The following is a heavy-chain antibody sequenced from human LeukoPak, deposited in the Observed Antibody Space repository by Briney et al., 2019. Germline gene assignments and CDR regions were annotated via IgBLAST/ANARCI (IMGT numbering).Heavy chain of an antibody. J-gene: IGHJ4*02. Sequence: GGSLRLSCAASGFTFSSYWMSWVRQAPGKGLEWVANIKEDGSAQYYVDSVKGRFTISRDNSKNTLCLQMNSLRAEDTAVYYCAKEIWPTVTTPGHTHFDYWGQGTLVTVSS. CDR2: IKEDGSAQ. CDR1: GFTFSSYW. D-gene: IGHD4-17*01. CDR3: AKEIWPTVTTPGHTHFDY. V-gene: IGHV3-7*01.